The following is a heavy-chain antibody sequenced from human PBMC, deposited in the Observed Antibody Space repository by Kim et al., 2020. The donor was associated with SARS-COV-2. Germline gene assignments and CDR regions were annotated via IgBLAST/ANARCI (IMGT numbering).Heavy chain of an antibody. CDR2: INHSGST. V-gene: IGHV4-34*01. J-gene: IGHJ6*02. CDR1: GGSFSGYY. D-gene: IGHD3-10*01. CDR3: ATSRSGSSHYGMDV. Sequence: SETLSLTCAVYGGSFSGYYWSWIRQPPGKGLEWIGEINHSGSTNYSPSLKSRVTILLDTSKNQFSLKLSSVTAADTAVYYCATSRSGSSHYGMDVWGQGTTVTVSS.